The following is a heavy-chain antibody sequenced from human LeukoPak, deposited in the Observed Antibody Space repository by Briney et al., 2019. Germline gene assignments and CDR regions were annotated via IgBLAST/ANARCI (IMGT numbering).Heavy chain of an antibody. Sequence: GGSLRLSCAASGFTFSNYAMNWVRQAPGKGLEWVSAISGSGGSTYYADSVKGRFTISRDNSKNTLYLQMNSLRAEDTAVYYCARDKGYSGSHFDYWGQGTLVTVSS. CDR2: ISGSGGST. D-gene: IGHD1-26*01. CDR3: ARDKGYSGSHFDY. V-gene: IGHV3-23*01. J-gene: IGHJ4*02. CDR1: GFTFSNYA.